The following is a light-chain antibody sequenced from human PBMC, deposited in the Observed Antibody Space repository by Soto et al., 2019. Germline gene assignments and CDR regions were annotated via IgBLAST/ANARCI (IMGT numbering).Light chain of an antibody. CDR2: LNSDGSH. CDR1: SGHRSYA. CDR3: QTWGTGIRV. Sequence: QLVLTQSPSASASLGASVKLTCTLSSGHRSYAIAWHQQQPEKGPRYLMKLNSDGSHSKGDGIPDRFSGSSSGAERYLTISSLQYEDETDYYCQTWGTGIRVFGGGTKLTVL. J-gene: IGLJ3*02. V-gene: IGLV4-69*01.